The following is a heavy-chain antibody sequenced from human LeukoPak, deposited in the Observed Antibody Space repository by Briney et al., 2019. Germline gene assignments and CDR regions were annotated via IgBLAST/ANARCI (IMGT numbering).Heavy chain of an antibody. CDR1: GYSFSDYG. V-gene: IGHV1-18*01. J-gene: IGHJ4*01. CDR2: ISVSCGTT. CDR3: ARDVSRGYMDY. Sequence: ASVKVSCKASGYSFSDYGVTWVRQAPGQGLEWMGWISVSCGTTTYAENFQGRVTLTTDASTTTAYMEVTSLTSDDTAVYYCARDVSRGYMDYWGHGTLVTVAS.